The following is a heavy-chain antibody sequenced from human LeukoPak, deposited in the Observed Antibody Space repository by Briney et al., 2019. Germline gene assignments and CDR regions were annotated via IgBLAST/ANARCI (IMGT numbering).Heavy chain of an antibody. CDR1: GFTFSSYS. CDR2: ISSSSSFI. D-gene: IGHD3-16*01. Sequence: PEGSLRLSCAASGFTFSSYSMNWVRQAPGKGLEWVSSISSSSSFIYYADSVKGRFTISRDNAKNSLYLQMNSLRAEDTAVYYCARDYAGYYYYMDVWGKGTTVTVSS. CDR3: ARDYAGYYYYMDV. J-gene: IGHJ6*03. V-gene: IGHV3-21*01.